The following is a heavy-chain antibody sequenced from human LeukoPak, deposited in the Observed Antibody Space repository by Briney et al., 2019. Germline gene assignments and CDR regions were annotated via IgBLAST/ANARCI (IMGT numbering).Heavy chain of an antibody. V-gene: IGHV1-18*01. CDR2: ISAYNGNT. D-gene: IGHD6-6*01. CDR3: AREEGIAARFYGMDV. J-gene: IGHJ6*02. CDR1: GYTFTSYG. Sequence: EASVKVSCKASGYTFTSYGISWVRQAPGQGLEWMGWISAYNGNTNYAQKLQGRVTMTTDTSTSTAYMEPRSLRSDDTAVYYCAREEGIAARFYGMDVWGQGTTVTVSS.